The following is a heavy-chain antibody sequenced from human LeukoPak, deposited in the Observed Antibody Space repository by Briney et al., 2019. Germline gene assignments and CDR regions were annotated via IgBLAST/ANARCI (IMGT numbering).Heavy chain of an antibody. J-gene: IGHJ4*02. CDR2: ISDSGGKT. D-gene: IGHD1-14*01. V-gene: IGHV3-23*01. CDR3: AKETARPAGVFEY. CDR1: GFTFATYA. Sequence: GGSLRLSCAASGFTFATYAMSWVRQAAGKGLEWVSAISDSGGKTYYADSVTGRFTISRDNSKNTLYLQMNSLRAEDTAVYYCAKETARPAGVFEYWGQGTRVTVSS.